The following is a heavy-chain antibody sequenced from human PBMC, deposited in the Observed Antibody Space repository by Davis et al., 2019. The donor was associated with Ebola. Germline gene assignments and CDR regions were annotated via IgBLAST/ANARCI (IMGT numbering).Heavy chain of an antibody. CDR2: INPSGGSA. D-gene: IGHD4-11*01. CDR1: GYSFTSYY. Sequence: ASVKVSCKASGYSFTSYYFHWLRQAPGQGLEWMGIINPSGGSAEYAQKFQGRITVTSDTSTSTVYMDLSSLRSEDTAVYYCARSQSDYSKDYWGQGTLVTVSS. CDR3: ARSQSDYSKDY. V-gene: IGHV1-46*01. J-gene: IGHJ4*02.